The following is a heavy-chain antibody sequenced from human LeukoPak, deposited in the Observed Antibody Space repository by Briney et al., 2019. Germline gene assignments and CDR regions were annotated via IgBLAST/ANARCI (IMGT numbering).Heavy chain of an antibody. D-gene: IGHD1-1*01. Sequence: ASVKVSCKASGYTFTSYAMNWVRQAPGQGLEWMGWINTNTGNPTYAQGSTGRFVFSLDTSVSTAYLQISSLKAEDTAVYYCARGGLNVYYYYYGMDVWGQGTTATVSS. CDR2: INTNTGNP. CDR1: GYTFTSYA. CDR3: ARGGLNVYYYYYGMDV. J-gene: IGHJ6*02. V-gene: IGHV7-4-1*02.